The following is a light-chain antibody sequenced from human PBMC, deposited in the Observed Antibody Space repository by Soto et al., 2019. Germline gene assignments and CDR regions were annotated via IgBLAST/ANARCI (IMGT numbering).Light chain of an antibody. CDR3: HQYDNWPKT. V-gene: IGKV1-17*01. CDR2: AAS. J-gene: IGKJ5*01. Sequence: DIQMTQSPSSLSASLGDRVTIACRASQVIIKGLGCYQQKPGKAPRRLIYAASTWPMGVPSRFRGSGSGTEFTLTINSLQSEDFAVYYCHQYDNWPKTFGQGTRLEIK. CDR1: QVIIKG.